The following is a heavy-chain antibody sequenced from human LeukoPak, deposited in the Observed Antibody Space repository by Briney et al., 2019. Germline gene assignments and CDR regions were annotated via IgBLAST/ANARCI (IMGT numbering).Heavy chain of an antibody. CDR2: INPNTGGI. D-gene: IGHD5-18*01. V-gene: IGHV1-2*02. CDR3: ARDPYSNYFDY. Sequence: ASMEVSCKSSGYTFTGYYMHWVRQAPEQGLECMGCINPNTGGINYAQKFQGRVTMTRDTSISAAYMELSRLRSDDTAVYYCARDPYSNYFDYWGQGTLVTVSS. CDR1: GYTFTGYY. J-gene: IGHJ4*02.